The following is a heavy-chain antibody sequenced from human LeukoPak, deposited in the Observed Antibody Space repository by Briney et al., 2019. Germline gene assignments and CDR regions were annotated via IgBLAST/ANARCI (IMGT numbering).Heavy chain of an antibody. J-gene: IGHJ5*02. V-gene: IGHV4-30-4*01. Sequence: SQTLSLTCTVSGGSISSGDYYWSWIRQPPGKGLEWIGSVYYSGSTYYNPSLKSRVTISVDTSKNQYSLKLSPVTDADTAVYYCARALHAPGSLLNSGWFDPWGQGTLVTVSS. CDR2: VYYSGST. CDR3: ARALHAPGSLLNSGWFDP. CDR1: GGSISSGDYY. D-gene: IGHD3-10*01.